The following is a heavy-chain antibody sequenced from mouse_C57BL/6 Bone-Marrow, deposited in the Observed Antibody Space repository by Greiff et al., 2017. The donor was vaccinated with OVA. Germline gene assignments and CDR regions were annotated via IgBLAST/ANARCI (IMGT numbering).Heavy chain of an antibody. Sequence: VPLVESGAELVRPGASVTLSCKASGYTFTDYEMHWVKQTPVHGLEWIGAIAPETGGTAYNQKFKGKAILTADKSSSTAYMERRSLTSEDSAVYYCTRGYSNYYAMDYWGQGTSVTVSS. J-gene: IGHJ4*01. CDR2: IAPETGGT. CDR3: TRGYSNYYAMDY. V-gene: IGHV1-15*01. CDR1: GYTFTDYE. D-gene: IGHD2-5*01.